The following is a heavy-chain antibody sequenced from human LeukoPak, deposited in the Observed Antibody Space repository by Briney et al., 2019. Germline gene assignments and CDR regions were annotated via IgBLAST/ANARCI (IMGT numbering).Heavy chain of an antibody. CDR3: ERDHSSGRYFDF. CDR2: ISGSSTYI. D-gene: IGHD3-22*01. Sequence: NPGGSLRLSCAASGFTFSSYSMNWVRQAPGKGLEWVSSISGSSTYIDYADSVEGRFTISRDNAKNALYLQMDSPRAEDTAVYYCERDHSSGRYFDFWGQGTLVTVSS. V-gene: IGHV3-21*01. J-gene: IGHJ4*02. CDR1: GFTFSSYS.